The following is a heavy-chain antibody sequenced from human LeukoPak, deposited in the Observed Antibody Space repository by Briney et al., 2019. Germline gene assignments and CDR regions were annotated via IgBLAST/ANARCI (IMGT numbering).Heavy chain of an antibody. CDR2: ISAYNSNT. V-gene: IGHV1-18*01. J-gene: IGHJ4*02. Sequence: ASVKVSRKASGYVFTTYGISWVRQAPGQGLEWMGWISAYNSNTNYAQNLQGRVTMTTDTSTGTAYMELRSLTSDDTAVYYCARVRPWANEWLPHLDFWGQGTLVTVSS. CDR3: ARVRPWANEWLPHLDF. CDR1: GYVFTTYG. D-gene: IGHD6-19*01.